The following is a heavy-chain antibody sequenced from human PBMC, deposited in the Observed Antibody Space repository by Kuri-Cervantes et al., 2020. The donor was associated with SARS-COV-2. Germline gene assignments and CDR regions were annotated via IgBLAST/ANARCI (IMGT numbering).Heavy chain of an antibody. CDR3: AKDRVGVQDF. J-gene: IGHJ4*02. CDR2: IWYDGSNK. V-gene: IGHV3-30*02. CDR1: GFTFSSYG. D-gene: IGHD2-21*01. Sequence: GESLKISCAASGFTFSSYGMHWVRQAPGKGLEWVAVIWYDGSNKYYADSVKGRFTISRDNSQNTLYLHMKSLRGEDTAMYYCAKDRVGVQDFWGQGTLVTVSS.